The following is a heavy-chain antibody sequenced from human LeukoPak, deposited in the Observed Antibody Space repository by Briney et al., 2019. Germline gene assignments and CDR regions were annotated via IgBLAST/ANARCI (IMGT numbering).Heavy chain of an antibody. J-gene: IGHJ4*02. V-gene: IGHV4-59*01. CDR1: GGSISSYY. CDR3: ARDGRLGTPDY. Sequence: ASETLSLTCTVSGGSISSYYWSWIRQPPGKGLEWIGYIYYSGSTNYNPSLKSRVTISVDTSKNQFSLKLSSVPAADTAVYYCARDGRLGTPDYWGQGTLVTVSS. CDR2: IYYSGST.